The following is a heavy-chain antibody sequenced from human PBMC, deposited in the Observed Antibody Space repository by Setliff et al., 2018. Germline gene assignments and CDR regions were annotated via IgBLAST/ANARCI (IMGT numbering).Heavy chain of an antibody. D-gene: IGHD3-10*01. J-gene: IGHJ6*03. CDR1: GYTFTSYG. CDR2: INTNTGNP. CDR3: ARASRFGTIVYKGYYYMDV. Sequence: AASVKVSCKASGYTFTSYGISWVRQAPGQGLEWMGWINTNTGNPSYAQDFTGRFVFSLDTSVSTAYLQISSLKAEDTAVYYCARASRFGTIVYKGYYYMDVWGKGTTVTVSS. V-gene: IGHV7-4-1*02.